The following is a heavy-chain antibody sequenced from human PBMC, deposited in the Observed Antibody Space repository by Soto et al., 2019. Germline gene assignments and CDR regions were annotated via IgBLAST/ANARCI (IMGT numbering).Heavy chain of an antibody. D-gene: IGHD6-13*01. CDR3: ARVLQSDSSSWTRYYYCYGMDV. CDR2: IIPIFGTA. CDR1: GGTISSYA. J-gene: IGHJ6*02. Sequence: QVQLVQSGAEVKKPGSSVKVSCKASGGTISSYAISWVRQAPGQGLEWMGGIIPIFGTANYAQKFQGRVTITADESTSTAYMELSSLRSEDMAVYYCARVLQSDSSSWTRYYYCYGMDVWGQGTTVTVSS. V-gene: IGHV1-69*01.